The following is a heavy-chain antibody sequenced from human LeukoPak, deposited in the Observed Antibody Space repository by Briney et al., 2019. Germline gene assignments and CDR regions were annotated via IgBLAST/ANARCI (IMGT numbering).Heavy chain of an antibody. V-gene: IGHV3-30*18. Sequence: GGSLRLSCAASGFTFSSYGMHRVRQAPGKGLEWVAVISYDGSNKYYADSVKGRFTISRDNSKNTLYLQMNSLRAEDTAVYYCAKLAAGGSGSYLDYWGQGTLVTVSS. D-gene: IGHD3-10*01. CDR1: GFTFSSYG. J-gene: IGHJ4*02. CDR2: ISYDGSNK. CDR3: AKLAAGGSGSYLDY.